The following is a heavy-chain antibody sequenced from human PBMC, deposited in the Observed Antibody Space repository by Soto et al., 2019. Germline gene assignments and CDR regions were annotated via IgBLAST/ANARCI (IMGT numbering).Heavy chain of an antibody. CDR3: ARDEPEHFQDYGMDV. J-gene: IGHJ6*02. V-gene: IGHV3-33*01. Sequence: GGSLRLSCAASGFTFSSYGMHWVRQAPGKGLEWVAVIWYDGSNKYYADSVKGRFTISRDNSKNTLYLQMNSLRAEDTAVYYCARDEPEHFQDYGMDVWGQGTTVNVSS. CDR1: GFTFSSYG. D-gene: IGHD1-1*01. CDR2: IWYDGSNK.